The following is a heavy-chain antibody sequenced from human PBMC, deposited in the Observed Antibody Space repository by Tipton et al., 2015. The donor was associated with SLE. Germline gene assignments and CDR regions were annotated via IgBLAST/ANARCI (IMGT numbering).Heavy chain of an antibody. CDR2: IYTSGST. CDR3: ARAIAYQQLAPMDV. D-gene: IGHD6-13*01. V-gene: IGHV4-61*02. Sequence: LRLSCTVSGGSISSGSYYWSWIRQPAGKGLEWIGCIYTSGSTNYNPSLKSRVTISVNTSKNQFYLKLSSVTAADTAVYYCARAIAYQQLAPMDVWGKGTTVTVSS. J-gene: IGHJ6*03. CDR1: GGSISSGSYY.